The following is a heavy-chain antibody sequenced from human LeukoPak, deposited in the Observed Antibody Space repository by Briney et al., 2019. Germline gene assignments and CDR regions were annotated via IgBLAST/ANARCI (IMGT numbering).Heavy chain of an antibody. D-gene: IGHD3-10*02. Sequence: GGSLRLSCTVSGFTVSSNSMSWVRQAPGKGLEWVSFIYSGGNTHNSDSVKGRFTISSDNSKNSLYLQMNSLRAEDTAVYYCAELGITMIGGVWGKGTTVTISS. CDR3: AELGITMIGGV. V-gene: IGHV3-53*01. CDR1: GFTVSSNS. J-gene: IGHJ6*04. CDR2: IYSGGNT.